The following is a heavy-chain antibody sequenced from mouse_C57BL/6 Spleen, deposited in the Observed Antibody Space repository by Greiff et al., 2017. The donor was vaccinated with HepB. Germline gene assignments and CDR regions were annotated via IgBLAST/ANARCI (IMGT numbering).Heavy chain of an antibody. J-gene: IGHJ3*01. Sequence: VKLQQPGAELVKPGASVKVSCKASGYTFTSYWMHWVKQRPGQGLEWIGRIHPSDSDTNYNQKFKGKATLTVDKSSSTAYMQLSSLTSEDSAVYYCAIVTTVVAPFAYWGQGTLVTVSA. D-gene: IGHD1-1*01. V-gene: IGHV1-74*01. CDR2: IHPSDSDT. CDR3: AIVTTVVAPFAY. CDR1: GYTFTSYW.